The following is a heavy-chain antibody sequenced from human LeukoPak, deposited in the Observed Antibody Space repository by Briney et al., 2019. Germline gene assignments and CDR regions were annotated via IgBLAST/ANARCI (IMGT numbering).Heavy chain of an antibody. Sequence: GESLKISCKGSGYRFTSYWITWVRQMPGRGLEWMGTIDPSDSYINYSPSFQGHVTISADKSIGTACLQWSSLKASDTAMYYCARLVPAAGKYFYGMDVWGQGTTVTVSS. CDR3: ARLVPAAGKYFYGMDV. D-gene: IGHD6-13*01. J-gene: IGHJ6*02. CDR2: IDPSDSYI. CDR1: GYRFTSYW. V-gene: IGHV5-10-1*01.